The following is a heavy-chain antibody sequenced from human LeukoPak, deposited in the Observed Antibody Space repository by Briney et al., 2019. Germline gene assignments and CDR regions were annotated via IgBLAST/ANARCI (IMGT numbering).Heavy chain of an antibody. D-gene: IGHD5-18*01. V-gene: IGHV1-69*05. J-gene: IGHJ6*03. CDR3: ASGGYSYGKPDYYYYYYMDV. CDR2: IIPIFGTA. Sequence: SVKVSCKASGGTFSSYTISWVRQAPGQGLEWMGGIIPIFGTANYAQKFQGRVTITTDESTSTAYMELSSLRSEDTAVYYCASGGYSYGKPDYYYYYYMDVRGKGTTVTVSS. CDR1: GGTFSSYT.